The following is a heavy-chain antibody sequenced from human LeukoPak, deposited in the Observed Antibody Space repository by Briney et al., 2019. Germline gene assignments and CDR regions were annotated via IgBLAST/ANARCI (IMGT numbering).Heavy chain of an antibody. Sequence: SETLSLTCTVSGGSISSGSYYWSWIRQPAGKGLEWIGRIYTSGSTNYNPSLKSRVTISVDTSKNQFSLKLSSVTAADTAVYYCATVVVPAVKGYYYYMDVWGKGTTVTVSS. V-gene: IGHV4-61*02. D-gene: IGHD2-2*01. CDR3: ATVVVPAVKGYYYYMDV. CDR2: IYTSGST. J-gene: IGHJ6*03. CDR1: GGSISSGSYY.